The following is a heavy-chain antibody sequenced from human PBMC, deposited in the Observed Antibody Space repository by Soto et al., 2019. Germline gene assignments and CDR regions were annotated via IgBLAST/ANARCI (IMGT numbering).Heavy chain of an antibody. CDR2: IVVGSGNT. D-gene: IGHD3-3*01. CDR1: GFTFTSSA. Sequence: GASVKVSCKASGFTFTSSAMQWVRQARGQRLEWIGWIVVGSGNTNYAQKFQERVTIPRDMSTSTAYMELSSLRSEDTAVYYCAAAPLYDFWSGYTFDYWGQGTLVTVSS. J-gene: IGHJ4*02. V-gene: IGHV1-58*02. CDR3: AAAPLYDFWSGYTFDY.